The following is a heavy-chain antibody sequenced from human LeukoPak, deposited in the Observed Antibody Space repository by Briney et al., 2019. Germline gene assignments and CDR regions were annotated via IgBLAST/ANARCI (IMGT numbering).Heavy chain of an antibody. CDR3: ARVSVRRNRYCSSTSCYNTDYFDY. J-gene: IGHJ4*02. V-gene: IGHV3-7*01. CDR2: IKQDGSEK. Sequence: GGSLRLSCAASGFTFSSYWMSWVRQAPGKGLEWVANIKQDGSEKYYVDSVKGRFTISRDNAKNSLYLQMNSLRAEDTAVYYCARVSVRRNRYCSSTSCYNTDYFDYWGQGTLATVSS. CDR1: GFTFSSYW. D-gene: IGHD2-2*02.